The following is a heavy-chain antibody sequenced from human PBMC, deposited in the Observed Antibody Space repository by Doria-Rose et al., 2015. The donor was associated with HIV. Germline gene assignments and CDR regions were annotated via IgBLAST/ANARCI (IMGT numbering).Heavy chain of an antibody. CDR3: ARIKSSRWYHKYYFDF. CDR1: GVSLSSPGMG. J-gene: IGHJ4*02. Sequence: QVTLKESGPVLVKPTETLTLTCTVSGVSLSSPGMGVSWIRQPPGKALEWLANIFSDDDRSYKTSLKSRLTISRGTSKGQVVLTMTDMDAVDTATYYCARIKSSRWYHKYYFDFWGQGTLVIVSA. CDR2: IFSDDDR. D-gene: IGHD6-13*01. V-gene: IGHV2-26*01.